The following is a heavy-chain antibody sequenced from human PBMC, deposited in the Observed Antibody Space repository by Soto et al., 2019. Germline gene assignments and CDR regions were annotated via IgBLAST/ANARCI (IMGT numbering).Heavy chain of an antibody. CDR1: VGSFSGYY. CDR2: INHRGST. J-gene: IGHJ5*02. D-gene: IGHD1-20*01. Sequence: PSETLSLTCAVYVGSFSGYYWSWIRQPPGKGLEWIGEINHRGSTKYNPSLKSRVTISVDTSKNQFSLKLSSVTAADTAVYYCASSLITGSGGWFDPWGQGTLVTVSS. CDR3: ASSLITGSGGWFDP. V-gene: IGHV4-34*01.